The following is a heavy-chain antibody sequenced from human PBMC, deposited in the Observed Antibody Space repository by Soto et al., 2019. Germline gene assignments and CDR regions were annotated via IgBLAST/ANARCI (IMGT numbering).Heavy chain of an antibody. J-gene: IGHJ5*02. D-gene: IGHD1-20*01. CDR2: SYYSGTS. V-gene: IGHV4-39*01. Sequence: PSEALSLTCTVSGSSIRVQSYYWTWIRQTAGKGLEWVGSSYYSGTSYFNPALKGRVTISVDTSTNQFSLRLPSVTAADTAVYYCTRRYNWNDYYFDPWGQGTLVTVSS. CDR3: TRRYNWNDYYFDP. CDR1: GSSIRVQSYY.